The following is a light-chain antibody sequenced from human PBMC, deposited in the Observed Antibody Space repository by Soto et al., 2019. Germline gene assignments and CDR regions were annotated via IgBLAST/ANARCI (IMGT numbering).Light chain of an antibody. CDR3: QSYDSSNRV. Sequence: NFMLTQPHSVSASPGKTVTISCTRSSGSIASNYVQWYQQRPGSSPTTVIYEDNQRPSGVPDRFSGSIDSSSNSASLTISGLKTEEEADYYCQSYDSSNRVFGGGTKLTVL. CDR1: SGSIASNY. CDR2: EDN. J-gene: IGLJ3*02. V-gene: IGLV6-57*01.